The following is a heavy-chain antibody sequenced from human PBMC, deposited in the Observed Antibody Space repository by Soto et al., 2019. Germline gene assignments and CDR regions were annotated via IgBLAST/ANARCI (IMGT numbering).Heavy chain of an antibody. D-gene: IGHD2-8*01. V-gene: IGHV1-18*01. CDR2: ISAYNGNT. Sequence: QVQLVQSGAEVKKPGASVKVSCKASGYTFTSYGISWVRQAPGQGLEWMGWISAYNGNTNYAQKLQGRVTMTTDTSTSTVYMELRSLSSDDTAVYYCARDGYCTSGVCPWMGYWGQGTLVTVSS. CDR3: ARDGYCTSGVCPWMGY. J-gene: IGHJ4*02. CDR1: GYTFTSYG.